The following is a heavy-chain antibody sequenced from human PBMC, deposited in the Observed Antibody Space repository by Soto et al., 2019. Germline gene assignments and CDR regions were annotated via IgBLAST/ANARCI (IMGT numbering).Heavy chain of an antibody. J-gene: IGHJ6*02. CDR2: IIPIFGTA. V-gene: IGHV1-69*06. Sequence: ASVKVSCKASGGTFSSYAISWVRQAPGQGLEWMGGIIPIFGTANYAEKFEGRVTITADKSTSTAYMEQSSLRSEDKAVKYCARVLVAVAATPAFDYNGLDVWGQGTTVTVSS. D-gene: IGHD2-15*01. CDR3: ARVLVAVAATPAFDYNGLDV. CDR1: GGTFSSYA.